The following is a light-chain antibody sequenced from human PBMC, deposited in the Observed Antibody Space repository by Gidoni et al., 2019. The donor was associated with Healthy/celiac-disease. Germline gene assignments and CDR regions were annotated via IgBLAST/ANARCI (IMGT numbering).Light chain of an antibody. Sequence: DIQMTQSPSSLSASLGDRVTITCRARQGISNYLAWYQQRPGKVPKLLIYAASTLQSGVPSRFSGSGSGTDFTLTISSLQPEDVATYYCQKYDSAPYDFGPGTKVDIK. V-gene: IGKV1-27*01. CDR3: QKYDSAPYD. CDR1: QGISNY. CDR2: AAS. J-gene: IGKJ3*01.